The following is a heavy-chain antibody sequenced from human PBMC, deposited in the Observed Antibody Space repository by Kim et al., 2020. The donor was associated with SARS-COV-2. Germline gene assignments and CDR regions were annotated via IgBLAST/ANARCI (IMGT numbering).Heavy chain of an antibody. V-gene: IGHV3-30*03. CDR3: ATSRYYYDRNGFYPYYFAS. Sequence: GGSLRLSCAASGFTFSSYGMHWVRQAPGKGLEWVSVIPYDGNKEYYADSVKGRFSISRDNSKNTLYLQMNSLRAEDTAVYYCATSRYYYDRNGFYPYYFASLDQGTLVTVS. CDR2: IPYDGNKE. J-gene: IGHJ4*02. D-gene: IGHD3-22*01. CDR1: GFTFSSYG.